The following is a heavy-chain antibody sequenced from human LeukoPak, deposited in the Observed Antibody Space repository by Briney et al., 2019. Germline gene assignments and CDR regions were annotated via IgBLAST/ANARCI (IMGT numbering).Heavy chain of an antibody. D-gene: IGHD2-8*02. Sequence: SQTLSLTCTVSGGSISSGGYYWSWIRQPPGKGLEWIGYIHHSGSTYYNPSLKSRVTISVDRSKNQFSLKLSSVTAADTAVYYCARGGGVGDWFDPWGQGTLVTVSS. V-gene: IGHV4-30-2*01. CDR2: IHHSGST. CDR1: GGSISSGGYY. J-gene: IGHJ5*02. CDR3: ARGGGVGDWFDP.